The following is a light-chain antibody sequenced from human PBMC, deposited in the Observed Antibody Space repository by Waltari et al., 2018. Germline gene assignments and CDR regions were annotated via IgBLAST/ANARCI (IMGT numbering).Light chain of an antibody. Sequence: QLVLTQSPSASASLGASVKITCTLSSGHSNYFIAWHQQQPGRGPRYLMRLNSDGSHTKRDGIPDRFSGSSSGTERFLIISSLQSEDEADYYCQTWDSGIVVFGGGTKLTVL. V-gene: IGLV4-69*01. J-gene: IGLJ2*01. CDR3: QTWDSGIVV. CDR2: LNSDGSH. CDR1: SGHSNYF.